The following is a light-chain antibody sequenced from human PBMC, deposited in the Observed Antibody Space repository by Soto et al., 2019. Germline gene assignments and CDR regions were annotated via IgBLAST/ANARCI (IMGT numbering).Light chain of an antibody. Sequence: DIQMTQSPSSLSASVGDRVTITCQASQDIKNYLNWYQQKLGKAPKLLIYDASNLETGVPSRFSGSGSGTDFTFTISSLQPEDIATYYCQQYDTLPPYTFGQGTKLEFK. J-gene: IGKJ2*01. CDR1: QDIKNY. CDR2: DAS. V-gene: IGKV1-33*01. CDR3: QQYDTLPPYT.